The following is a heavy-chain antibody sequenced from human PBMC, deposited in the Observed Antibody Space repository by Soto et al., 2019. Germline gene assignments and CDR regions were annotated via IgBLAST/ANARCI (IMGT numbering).Heavy chain of an antibody. D-gene: IGHD2-8*02. V-gene: IGHV3-23*01. CDR3: ARDWTGNTCPCLDV. CDR2: SGGGGGTT. Sequence: EVQLWESGGGLVQPGGSLRLSCAASGFTFSNYALTWVRQSPGKGLEWVSTSGGGGGTTYYADSVKGRFTISRDNSKNTLSRQMSSLRVEDTAIYYCARDWTGNTCPCLDVWGQGTTVSGSS. CDR1: GFTFSNYA. J-gene: IGHJ6*02.